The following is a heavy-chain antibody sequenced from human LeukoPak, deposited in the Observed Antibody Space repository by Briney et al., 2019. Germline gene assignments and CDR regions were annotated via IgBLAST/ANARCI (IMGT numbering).Heavy chain of an antibody. D-gene: IGHD5-18*01. CDR3: ARSDSYGLRPEY. CDR2: INPNSGGT. Sequence: VASLKVSCKASGYTFTGYNMHSVRQTPRQGLERMGWINPNSGGTNYAQKCQGRVTMTRDTSISTAYMELSRLRSDDTAVYYCARSDSYGLRPEYWGQGTLVTVSS. J-gene: IGHJ4*02. V-gene: IGHV1-2*02. CDR1: GYTFTGYN.